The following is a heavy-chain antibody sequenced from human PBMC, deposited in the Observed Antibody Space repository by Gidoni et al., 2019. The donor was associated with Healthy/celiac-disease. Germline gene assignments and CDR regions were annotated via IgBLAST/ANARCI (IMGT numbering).Heavy chain of an antibody. Sequence: EVQLLESGGGLVQPGGSLRLSCAASGFTFSSYAMSWVRQAPGKGLEWVSAISGSGGSTYYAYSVKGRFTISRDNSKNTLYLQMNSLRAEDTAVYYCAKRAKIVVTAKGGFDYWGQGTLVTVSS. J-gene: IGHJ4*02. D-gene: IGHD2-21*02. CDR2: ISGSGGST. V-gene: IGHV3-23*01. CDR1: GFTFSSYA. CDR3: AKRAKIVVTAKGGFDY.